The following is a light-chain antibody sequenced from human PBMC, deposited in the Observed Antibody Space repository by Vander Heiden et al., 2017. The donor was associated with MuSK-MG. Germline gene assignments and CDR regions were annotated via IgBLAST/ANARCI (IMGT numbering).Light chain of an antibody. CDR2: AAS. J-gene: IGKJ1*01. CDR3: QQCNNWPST. V-gene: IGKV3-15*01. CDR1: QSVSSN. Sequence: EIVMTQSPATLSVSPGERATLSCRASQSVSSNLAWYQQKPGQAPRLLIYAASTRATGIPARFSGSGSGTEFTLTISSLQSEDFAIYYCQQCNNWPSTFGQGTKVEIK.